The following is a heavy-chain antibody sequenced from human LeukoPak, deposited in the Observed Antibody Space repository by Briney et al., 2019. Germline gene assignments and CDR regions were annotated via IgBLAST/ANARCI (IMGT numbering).Heavy chain of an antibody. J-gene: IGHJ1*01. Sequence: DGSNKYYADSVKGRFTISRDNSKNTLYLQMNSLRAEDTAVYYCARDAPRGWLAALSMNFQHWGQGTLVTVSS. CDR3: ARDAPRGWLAALSMNFQH. CDR2: DGSNK. D-gene: IGHD2-15*01. V-gene: IGHV3-30*01.